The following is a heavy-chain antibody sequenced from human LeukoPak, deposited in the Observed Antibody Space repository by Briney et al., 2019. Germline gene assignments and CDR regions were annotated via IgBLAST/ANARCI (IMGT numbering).Heavy chain of an antibody. CDR2: IRSKAYGGTT. D-gene: IGHD3-3*01. CDR3: LVSSGDFWGGPALFDY. J-gene: IGHJ4*02. CDR1: GFTFGDYA. Sequence: GGSLRLSCTASGFTFGDYAMSWFRQAPGKGLEWVGFIRSKAYGGTTEYAASVKGRFTISRDDSKSIAYLQMNSLKTEDTAVYYCLVSSGDFWGGPALFDYWGQGTLVTVSS. V-gene: IGHV3-49*03.